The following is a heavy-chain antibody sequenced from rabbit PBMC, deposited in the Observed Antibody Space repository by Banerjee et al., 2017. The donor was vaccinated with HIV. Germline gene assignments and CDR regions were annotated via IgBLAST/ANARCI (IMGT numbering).Heavy chain of an antibody. V-gene: IGHV1S45*01. CDR1: GFSFSSSYW. CDR3: ARDDAGYIGHGYYFNL. CDR2: IYAGSSGST. Sequence: EESGGGLVQPEGSLTLACTASGFSFSSSYWICWVRQAPGKGLEWIACIYAGSSGSTYYASWVNGRFTISRSTRLNTVDLKMTSLTAADTATYFCARDDAGYIGHGYYFNLWGPGTLVTVS. D-gene: IGHD7-1*01. J-gene: IGHJ4*01.